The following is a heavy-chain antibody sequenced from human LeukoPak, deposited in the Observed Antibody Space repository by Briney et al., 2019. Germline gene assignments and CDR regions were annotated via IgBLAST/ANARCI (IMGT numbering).Heavy chain of an antibody. CDR3: ARERDYYDSSGYSY. CDR2: IYYSGST. D-gene: IGHD3-22*01. J-gene: IGHJ4*02. CDR1: GGSISSYY. Sequence: SETLSLTCTVSGGSISSYYWSWIRQPPGKGLEWIGYIYYSGSTNYNPSLKSRVTISVDTSKNQFSLKLSSVTAADTAVYYCARERDYYDSSGYSYWGQGTLVTVSS. V-gene: IGHV4-59*12.